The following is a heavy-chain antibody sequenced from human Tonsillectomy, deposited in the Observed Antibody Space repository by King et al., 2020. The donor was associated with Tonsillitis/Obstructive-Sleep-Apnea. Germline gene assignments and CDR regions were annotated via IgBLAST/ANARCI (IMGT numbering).Heavy chain of an antibody. J-gene: IGHJ6*03. CDR3: ARHYSERRGYYYYYMDV. CDR1: GASISSSDYY. D-gene: IGHD1-1*01. Sequence: MQLQESGPGLVKPSETLSLTCTVSGASISSSDYYWGWIRQPPGKGLEWIGTIYYSGTTYYNPALESRVTISVDTSRNQFSLKVSSVTATDTSVYYCARHYSERRGYYYYYMDVWGKGTTVTVSS. CDR2: IYYSGTT. V-gene: IGHV4-39*01.